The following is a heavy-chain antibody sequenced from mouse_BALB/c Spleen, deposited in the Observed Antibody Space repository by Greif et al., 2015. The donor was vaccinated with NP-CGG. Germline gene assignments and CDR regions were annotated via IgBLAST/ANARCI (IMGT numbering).Heavy chain of an antibody. CDR2: IWGDGST. D-gene: IGHD2-10*02. V-gene: IGHV2-6-7*01. Sequence: VQVVESGPGLVAPSQSLSITCTVSGFSLTGYGVNWVRQPPGKGLEWLGMIWGDGSTDYNSALKSRLSISKDNSKSQVCLKMNSLQTDDTARYYCAREGYGNYVNAMDYWGQGTSVTVSS. J-gene: IGHJ4*01. CDR3: AREGYGNYVNAMDY. CDR1: GFSLTGYG.